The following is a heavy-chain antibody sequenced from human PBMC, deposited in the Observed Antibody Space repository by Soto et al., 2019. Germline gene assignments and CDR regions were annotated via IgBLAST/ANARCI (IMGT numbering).Heavy chain of an antibody. CDR2: IDPSDSYT. J-gene: IGHJ6*02. CDR3: ARSTTVAYYYYGMDV. Sequence: GESLKISCKGSGYSFTSYWISWVRQMPGKGLEWMGRIDPSDSYTNYSPSFQGHATISADKSISTAYLQWSSLKASDTAMYYCARSTTVAYYYYGMDVWGQGTTVTVSS. D-gene: IGHD4-4*01. CDR1: GYSFTSYW. V-gene: IGHV5-10-1*01.